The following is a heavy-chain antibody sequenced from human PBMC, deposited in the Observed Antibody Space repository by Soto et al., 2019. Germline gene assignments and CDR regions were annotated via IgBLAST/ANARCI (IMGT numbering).Heavy chain of an antibody. CDR1: GFTFSTYA. CDR3: AKDGSNYCSSIRCLSDLDY. J-gene: IGHJ4*02. Sequence: GGSLRLSCAASGFTFSTYAMNWVRQAPGKGLEWVSEISGSGGSTYYADSVKGRFTISRDNSENTVYLQMNSLRAEDTAVYYCAKDGSNYCSSIRCLSDLDYWGQGTLVTVSS. CDR2: ISGSGGST. D-gene: IGHD2-2*01. V-gene: IGHV3-23*01.